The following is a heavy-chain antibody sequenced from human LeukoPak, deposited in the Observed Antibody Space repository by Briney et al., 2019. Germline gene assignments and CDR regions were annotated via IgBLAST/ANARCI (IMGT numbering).Heavy chain of an antibody. CDR2: ISGSGGST. CDR3: ANWYPPGGRMYSSGPTARSDY. J-gene: IGHJ4*02. Sequence: PGGSLRLSCAASGFTFSSYAMSWVRQAPGKGLEWVSAISGSGGSTYYADSVKGRFTISRDNSKNTLYLQMNSLRAEDTAVYYCANWYPPGGRMYSSGPTARSDYWGQGTLVTVSS. V-gene: IGHV3-23*01. CDR1: GFTFSSYA. D-gene: IGHD6-19*01.